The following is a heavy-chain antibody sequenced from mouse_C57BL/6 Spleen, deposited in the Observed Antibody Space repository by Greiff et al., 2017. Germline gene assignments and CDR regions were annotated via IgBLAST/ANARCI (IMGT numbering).Heavy chain of an antibody. J-gene: IGHJ4*01. CDR3: ARGDYYGSSYFYYAMDY. Sequence: VQLQQSGPELVKPGASVKISCKASGYAFSSSWMNWVKQRPGKGLEWIGRIYPGDGGTNYNGKFKGKATLTADKSSSTAYMQLSSLTSEDSAVYFCARGDYYGSSYFYYAMDYWGQGTSVTVSS. D-gene: IGHD1-1*01. CDR2: IYPGDGGT. V-gene: IGHV1-82*01. CDR1: GYAFSSSW.